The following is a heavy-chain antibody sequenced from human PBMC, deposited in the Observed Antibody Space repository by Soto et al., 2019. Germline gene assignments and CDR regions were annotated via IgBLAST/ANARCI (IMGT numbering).Heavy chain of an antibody. V-gene: IGHV3-23*01. CDR2: ISGSGGST. CDR1: GFTFSSYA. CDR3: AKDGLSDYYDSSGDAFDI. D-gene: IGHD3-22*01. Sequence: GGSLRLSCAASGFTFSSYAMSWVRQAPGKGLEWVSAISGSGGSTYYADSVKGRFTTSRDNSKNTLYLQMNSLRAEDTAVYYCAKDGLSDYYDSSGDAFDIWGQGTMVTVSS. J-gene: IGHJ3*02.